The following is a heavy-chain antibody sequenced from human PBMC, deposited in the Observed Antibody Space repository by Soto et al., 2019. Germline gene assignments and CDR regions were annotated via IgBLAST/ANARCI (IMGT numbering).Heavy chain of an antibody. CDR1: GGSISSYY. V-gene: IGHV4-59*01. Sequence: ASETLSLTCTGSGGSISSYYWSWIRQPPGKGLEWIGYIYYSGSTNYNPSLKSRVTISVDTSKNQFSLKLSSVTAADTAVYYCGRTTTYCGGDCYSPLLAYWGQGTLVTVSS. CDR2: IYYSGST. D-gene: IGHD2-21*01. CDR3: GRTTTYCGGDCYSPLLAY. J-gene: IGHJ4*02.